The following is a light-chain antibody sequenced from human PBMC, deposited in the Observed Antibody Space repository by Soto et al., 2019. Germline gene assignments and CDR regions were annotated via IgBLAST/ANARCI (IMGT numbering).Light chain of an antibody. V-gene: IGLV1-47*01. CDR2: RNS. J-gene: IGLJ2*01. CDR3: AAWDDSLSGVV. Sequence: QSVLTQPPSASGTPGQRVTISCSGSSSNIGSNYVYWYQQLPGTVPQLLIYRNSERPSGVPDRFSGSKSGTSASLAISGLRSEDDADYYCAAWDDSLSGVVFGGGPKVTVL. CDR1: SSNIGSNY.